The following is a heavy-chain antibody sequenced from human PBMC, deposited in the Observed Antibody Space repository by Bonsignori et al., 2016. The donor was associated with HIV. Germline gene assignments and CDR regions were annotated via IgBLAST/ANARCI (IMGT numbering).Heavy chain of an antibody. V-gene: IGHV1-8*02. CDR3: VVDFWSGYWSGKNWFDP. D-gene: IGHD3-3*01. CDR2: MNPNSGNT. J-gene: IGHJ5*02. CDR1: GYSFTGYY. Sequence: ASVKVSCKASGYSFTGYYIHWVRQAPGQGLEWMGWMNPNSGNTGYAQKFQGRVTMTRNTSISTAYMELSSLRSEDTAVYYCVVDFWSGYWSGKNWFDPWGQGTLVTVSS.